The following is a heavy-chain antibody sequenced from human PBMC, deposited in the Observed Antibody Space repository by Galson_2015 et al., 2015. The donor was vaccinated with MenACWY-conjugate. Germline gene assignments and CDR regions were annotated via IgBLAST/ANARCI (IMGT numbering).Heavy chain of an antibody. D-gene: IGHD3-22*01. CDR2: ISSSSSTI. CDR3: ASLPLDDSSGYYGDY. V-gene: IGHV3-48*04. CDR1: GFTFSSYS. J-gene: IGHJ4*02. Sequence: SLRLSCAASGFTFSSYSLNWVRQAPGKGLEWVSYISSSSSTIYYADSVKGRFTISRDNAKNSLYLQMNSLRAEDTAVYYCASLPLDDSSGYYGDYWGQGTLVTVSS.